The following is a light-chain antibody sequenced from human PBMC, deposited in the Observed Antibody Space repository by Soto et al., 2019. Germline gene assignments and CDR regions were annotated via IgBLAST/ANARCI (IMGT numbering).Light chain of an antibody. CDR3: QQYGSSGT. V-gene: IGKV3-20*01. CDR1: QSVSNNY. CDR2: GAS. J-gene: IGKJ1*01. Sequence: SVLTQSPGTLSLSPGLRSTLSCRARQSVSNNYLAWYQQKPGQAPRVLIYGASNRATGIPDRFSGSGSGTDFTLTISRLEPEDFAVYYCQQYGSSGTFGQGTKVDIK.